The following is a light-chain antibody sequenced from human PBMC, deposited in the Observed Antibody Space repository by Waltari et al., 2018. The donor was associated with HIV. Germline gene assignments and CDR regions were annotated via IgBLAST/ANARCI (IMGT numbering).Light chain of an antibody. Sequence: DIQMTQSPSSLSASVGDRVTITCRTSQNINNFLNWYQQKPGKAPKLLIYSASTLESGVPSRFSGSGSPTSFTLTISGLQPDDFATYYCRQSYGPPLTFGPGTKVDL. CDR2: SAS. V-gene: IGKV1-39*01. CDR3: RQSYGPPLT. J-gene: IGKJ3*01. CDR1: QNINNF.